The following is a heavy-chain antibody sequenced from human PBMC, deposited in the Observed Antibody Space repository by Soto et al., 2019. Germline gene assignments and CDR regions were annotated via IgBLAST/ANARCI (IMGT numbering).Heavy chain of an antibody. CDR2: IYYSGTT. Sequence: QVQLQESGPGLVKPSQTLSLTCTVSGGSISSGGYYWSWIRQHPGKGLEWIGYIYYSGTTFYNPSLKSRVTTSVDTSKNQFSLTLSSLTAADTAVYFCARGYYYGSGTIILDYWGQGTLVTVSS. D-gene: IGHD3-10*01. CDR1: GGSISSGGYY. V-gene: IGHV4-31*03. J-gene: IGHJ4*02. CDR3: ARGYYYGSGTIILDY.